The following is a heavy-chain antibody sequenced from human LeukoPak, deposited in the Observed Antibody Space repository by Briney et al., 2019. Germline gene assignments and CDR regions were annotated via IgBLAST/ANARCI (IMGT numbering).Heavy chain of an antibody. V-gene: IGHV3-21*01. CDR3: AREGGGDAFDI. CDR1: GFTFSGYS. D-gene: IGHD3-16*01. CDR2: ISSSSSYI. J-gene: IGHJ3*02. Sequence: GGSLRLSCAASGFTFSGYSMNWVRQAPGKGLEWVSSISSSSSYIYYADSVKGRFTISRDNAKNSLYLQMNSLRAEDTAVYYCAREGGGDAFDIWGQGTMVTVSS.